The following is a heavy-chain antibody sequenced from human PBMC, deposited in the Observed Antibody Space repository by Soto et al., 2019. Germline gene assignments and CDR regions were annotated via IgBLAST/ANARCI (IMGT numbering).Heavy chain of an antibody. CDR1: GGSINSNNYY. Sequence: ETLSLTCTVSGGSINSNNYYWAWIRQPPGKGLAWIASIYYDGTTYYNTSLKSRVTISRDTSKNQFSLRLTSMTAADTAVYYCAKVVVAATRHTDFDSWGQGTLVTVSS. CDR2: IYYDGTT. V-gene: IGHV4-39*02. CDR3: AKVVVAATRHTDFDS. J-gene: IGHJ4*02. D-gene: IGHD2-15*01.